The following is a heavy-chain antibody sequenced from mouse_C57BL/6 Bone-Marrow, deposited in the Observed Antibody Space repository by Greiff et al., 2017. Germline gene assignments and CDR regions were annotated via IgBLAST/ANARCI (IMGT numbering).Heavy chain of an antibody. D-gene: IGHD1-1*01. V-gene: IGHV14-2*01. CDR2: IDPEDGDT. CDR3: ARSGLRYYFDY. J-gene: IGHJ2*01. Sequence: VQLQQSGAELVKPGASVKLSCTASGFNIKDYYMHWVKQRTEQGLEWIGRIDPEDGDTKYAPKFQGKATITVDTSSNTAYLQLSSLTSEDTAVYYCARSGLRYYFDYWGQGTTLTVSS. CDR1: GFNIKDYY.